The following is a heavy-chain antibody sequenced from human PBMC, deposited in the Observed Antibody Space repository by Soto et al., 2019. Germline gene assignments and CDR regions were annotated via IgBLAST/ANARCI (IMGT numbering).Heavy chain of an antibody. CDR2: INPDGSRT. Sequence: EVQLVESGGGLVQPGGSLRLSCAASGFTFSNYWMHWVRQAPGKGLMWVSRINPDGSRTTYADSVKGRFAISRDNAKNTLYLQMNRLRADDTSLYYCATVKLGSYDWFDPWGQGTLVTVSS. J-gene: IGHJ5*02. D-gene: IGHD3-16*01. V-gene: IGHV3-74*01. CDR3: ATVKLGSYDWFDP. CDR1: GFTFSNYW.